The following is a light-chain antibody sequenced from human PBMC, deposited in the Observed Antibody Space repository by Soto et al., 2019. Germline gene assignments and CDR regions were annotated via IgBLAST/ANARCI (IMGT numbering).Light chain of an antibody. CDR3: QSYDSSLSDSYVV. J-gene: IGLJ2*01. CDR2: GNS. V-gene: IGLV1-40*01. Sequence: QSVLTQPPSVSGAPGQRVTISCTGSSSNIGAGYDVHWYQQLPGTAPKLLIYGNSNRPSGVPDRFAGSKSGTSASLDITGLQAEDEADYYCQSYDSSLSDSYVVFGGGTKLTVL. CDR1: SSNIGAGYD.